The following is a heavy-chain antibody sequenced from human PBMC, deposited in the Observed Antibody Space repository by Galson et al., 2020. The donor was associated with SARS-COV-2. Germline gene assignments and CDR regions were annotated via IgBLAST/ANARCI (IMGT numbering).Heavy chain of an antibody. V-gene: IGHV3-48*03. J-gene: IGHJ5*01. CDR2: ISMSGITI. Sequence: GESLRLTCAASGFTFSSYAMSWVRTDQATGPEWLSYISMSGITIYYADAVKGRFTISTDNAENSLYLQMDSLGADDTGIYYCATADVWFESWGHGTLVTVSS. CDR1: GFTFSSYA. CDR3: ATADVWFES.